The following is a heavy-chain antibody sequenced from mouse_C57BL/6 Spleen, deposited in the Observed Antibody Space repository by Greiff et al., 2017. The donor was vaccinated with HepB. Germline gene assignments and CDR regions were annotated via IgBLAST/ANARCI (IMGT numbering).Heavy chain of an antibody. CDR1: GYSMTSGYY. CDR3: ARAYFDY. CDR2: ISYDGSN. J-gene: IGHJ2*01. V-gene: IGHV3-6*01. Sequence: ESGPGLVKPSQSLSLTCSVTGYSMTSGYYWNWIRQFPGNKLEWMGYISYDGSNNYNPSLKNRISITRDTSKNQFFLKLNSVTTEDTATYYCARAYFDYWGQGTTLTVSS.